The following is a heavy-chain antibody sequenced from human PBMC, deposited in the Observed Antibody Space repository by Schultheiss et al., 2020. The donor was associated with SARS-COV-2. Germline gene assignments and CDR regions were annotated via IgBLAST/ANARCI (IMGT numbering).Heavy chain of an antibody. V-gene: IGHV3-21*01. CDR1: GFTFSSYS. CDR3: ARLWIANGYYSSGPDWDY. D-gene: IGHD3-22*01. Sequence: GGSLRLSCSASGFTFSSYSMNWVRQAPGKGLEWVSSISSSSSYIYYADSVKGRFTISRDNAKNSLYLQMNSLRAEDTAVYYCARLWIANGYYSSGPDWDYWGQGTLVTVSS. J-gene: IGHJ4*02. CDR2: ISSSSSYI.